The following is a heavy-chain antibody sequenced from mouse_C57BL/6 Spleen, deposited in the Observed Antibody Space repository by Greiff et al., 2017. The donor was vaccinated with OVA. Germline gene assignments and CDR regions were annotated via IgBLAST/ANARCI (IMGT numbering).Heavy chain of an antibody. Sequence: QVQLQQPGAELVKPGASVKLSCKASGYTFTSYWMHWVKQRPGRGLEWIGRIDPNSGGTKYNEKVKSKATLTVATPSSTTYMQLSSLTSEASAVYYCAREDYYGSSPPWYFDVWGTGTTVTVSS. J-gene: IGHJ1*03. CDR2: IDPNSGGT. CDR1: GYTFTSYW. CDR3: AREDYYGSSPPWYFDV. V-gene: IGHV1-72*01. D-gene: IGHD1-1*01.